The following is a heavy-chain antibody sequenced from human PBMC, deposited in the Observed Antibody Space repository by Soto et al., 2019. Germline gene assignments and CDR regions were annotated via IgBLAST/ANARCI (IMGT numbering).Heavy chain of an antibody. CDR2: IIPMLESV. CDR3: ARTYHYDRGGKTYFYYGMDV. V-gene: IGHV1-69*05. CDR1: GGTFDNYA. J-gene: IGHJ6*02. Sequence: QVQLVQSGAEVKKPGSSVKVSCKASGGTFDNYAITWVRQAPGQGLEWVGGIIPMLESVNYAEKVQDRVTITSDESTSMADMEVSSLRSEDTAMYYCARTYHYDRGGKTYFYYGMDVWGQGTTVTVSS. D-gene: IGHD3-22*01.